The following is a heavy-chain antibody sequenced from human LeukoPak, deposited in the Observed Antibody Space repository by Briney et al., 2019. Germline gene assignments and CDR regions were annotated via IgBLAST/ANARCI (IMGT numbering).Heavy chain of an antibody. Sequence: SETLSLTCTVSGGSISSYYWSWIRQPPGKGLEWIGEINHSGSTNYNPSLKSRVTISVDTSKNQFSLKLSSVTAADTAVYYCARWVTYYDFWSGYYGREYYFDYWGQGTLVTVSS. V-gene: IGHV4-34*01. CDR2: INHSGST. D-gene: IGHD3-3*01. CDR1: GGSISSYY. CDR3: ARWVTYYDFWSGYYGREYYFDY. J-gene: IGHJ4*02.